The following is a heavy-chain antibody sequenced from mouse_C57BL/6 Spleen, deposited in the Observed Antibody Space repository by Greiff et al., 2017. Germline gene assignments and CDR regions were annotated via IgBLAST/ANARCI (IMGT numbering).Heavy chain of an antibody. CDR2: IDPENGDT. J-gene: IGHJ2*01. Sequence: VQLQQSGAELVRPGASVKLSCTASGFNIKDDYMHWVKQRPEQGLEWIGWIDPENGDTEYASKFQGKATITADTSSNTAYLQLSSLTSEDTAVYYCTTPYYYDDYWGQGTTLTVSS. V-gene: IGHV14-4*01. D-gene: IGHD1-1*01. CDR3: TTPYYYDDY. CDR1: GFNIKDDY.